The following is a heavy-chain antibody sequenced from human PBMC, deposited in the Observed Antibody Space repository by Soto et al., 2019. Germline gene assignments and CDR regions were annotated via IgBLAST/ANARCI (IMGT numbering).Heavy chain of an antibody. Sequence: GASVKVSCKASGYTFTSYDINWVRQATGQGLEWMGWMNPNSGNTGYAQKFQGRVTMTRNTSISTAYMELSSLRSEDTAVYYCAREITMVRGVIINWFDPWGQGTLVTVSS. CDR1: GYTFTSYD. CDR2: MNPNSGNT. CDR3: AREITMVRGVIINWFDP. J-gene: IGHJ5*02. D-gene: IGHD3-10*01. V-gene: IGHV1-8*01.